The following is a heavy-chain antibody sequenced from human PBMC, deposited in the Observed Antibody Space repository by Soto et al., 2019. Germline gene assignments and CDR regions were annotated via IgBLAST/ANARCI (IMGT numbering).Heavy chain of an antibody. J-gene: IGHJ6*02. CDR2: ISAYNGNT. CDR1: GYTFTSYG. Sequence: ASVKVSCKASGYTFTSYGISWVRQAPGQGLEWMGWISAYNGNTNYAQKLQGRVTMTTDTSTSTAYMELRSLRSDDTAVYYCARVSAGITGATESDSYFYGMDVWGQGTTVTVSS. V-gene: IGHV1-18*04. CDR3: ARVSAGITGATESDSYFYGMDV. D-gene: IGHD1-7*01.